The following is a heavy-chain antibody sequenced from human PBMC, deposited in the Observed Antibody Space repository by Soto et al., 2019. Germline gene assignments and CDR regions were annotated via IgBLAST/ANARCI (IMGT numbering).Heavy chain of an antibody. V-gene: IGHV4-31*11. CDR1: GDSVSSGNYY. CDR3: ARDRGFGMDV. J-gene: IGHJ6*02. Sequence: SETLSLTCAVSGDSVSSGNYYWNWIRQRPGEGLEWIGYIFSSGSTYYNPSLESRLTISMDTSKNQFSLKLSSVTAADTAVYYCARDRGFGMDVWGQETTVTVAS. CDR2: IFSSGST.